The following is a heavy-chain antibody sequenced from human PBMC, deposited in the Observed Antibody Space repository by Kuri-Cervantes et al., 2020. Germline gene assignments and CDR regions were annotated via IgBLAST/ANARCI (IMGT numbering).Heavy chain of an antibody. V-gene: IGHV1-58*01. CDR3: ASFYYDSSGYYRSHTYYYGMDV. Sequence: SVKVSCKASGFTFTSSAVQWVRQARGQRLEWIGWIVVGSGNTNYAQKFQERVTITRDMSTSTAYMELSSLRSEDTAVYYCASFYYDSSGYYRSHTYYYGMDVWGQGTTVTVSS. D-gene: IGHD3-22*01. J-gene: IGHJ6*02. CDR2: IVVGSGNT. CDR1: GFTFTSSA.